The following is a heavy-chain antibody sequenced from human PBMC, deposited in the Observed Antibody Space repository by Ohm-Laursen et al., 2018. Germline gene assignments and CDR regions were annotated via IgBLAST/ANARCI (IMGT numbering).Heavy chain of an antibody. CDR2: IYYSGST. V-gene: IGHV4-59*08. CDR3: ARLEYYGSGSYYFFDY. Sequence: SETLSLTCTVSGGSISSHYWSWIRQPPGKGLEWIGYIYYSGSTNYNPSLKSRVTISADTSKNQFSRKLSSVTAADTAVYYCARLEYYGSGSYYFFDYWGQGTLVTVSS. D-gene: IGHD3-10*01. J-gene: IGHJ4*02. CDR1: GGSISSHY.